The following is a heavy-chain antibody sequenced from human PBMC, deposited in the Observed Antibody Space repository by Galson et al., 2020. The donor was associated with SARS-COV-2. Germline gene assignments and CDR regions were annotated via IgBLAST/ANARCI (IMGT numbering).Heavy chain of an antibody. CDR3: ARGHCSSSSCYHFYSYNMDV. CDR1: GGSFSGSY. CDR2: INHSGST. J-gene: IGHJ6*03. Sequence: SETLSLTCAVYGGSFSGSYWSWIRQPPGKGLEWLGEINHSGSTYYNPSLKSPVTISADTSKNQFSLKLSSVTAADTAVYYCARGHCSSSSCYHFYSYNMDVWGKGTTVTVSS. D-gene: IGHD2-2*01. V-gene: IGHV4-34*01.